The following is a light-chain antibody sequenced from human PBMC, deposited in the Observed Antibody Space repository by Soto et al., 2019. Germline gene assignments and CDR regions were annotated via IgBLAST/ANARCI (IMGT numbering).Light chain of an antibody. J-gene: IGKJ1*01. CDR2: GAS. CDR3: QHYGSSPRWT. CDR1: QRVSSTY. V-gene: IGKV3-20*01. Sequence: EIVLTQSPGTLSLSPGERATLSCRASQRVSSTYLAWYQQKLGQAPRHLIYGASSRATGIPDRFSGSGSGTDFTLTITRLEPEDFAVYYCQHYGSSPRWTFGQGTKVEIK.